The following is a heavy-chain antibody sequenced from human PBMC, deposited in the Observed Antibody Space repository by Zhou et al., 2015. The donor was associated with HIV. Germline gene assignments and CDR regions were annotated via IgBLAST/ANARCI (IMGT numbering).Heavy chain of an antibody. CDR3: AGRYYGSGLNYYYYGMDV. CDR2: INPSGGST. CDR1: GYTFTSYY. D-gene: IGHD3-10*01. V-gene: IGHV1-46*01. Sequence: QVQLVQSGAEVKKPGASVKVSCKASGYTFTSYYMHWVRQAPGQGLEWMGIINPSGGSTSYAQKFQGRVTMTRDTSTSTVYMELSSLRSEDTAVYYCAGRYYGSGLNYYYYGMDVWGQGTTVTVSS. J-gene: IGHJ6*02.